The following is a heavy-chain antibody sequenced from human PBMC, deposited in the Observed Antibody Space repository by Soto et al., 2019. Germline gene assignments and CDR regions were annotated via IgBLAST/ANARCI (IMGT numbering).Heavy chain of an antibody. D-gene: IGHD4-4*01. CDR2: IVVGSGNT. J-gene: IGHJ6*02. V-gene: IGHV1-58*02. Sequence: ASVKVSCKASGFTFTSSAMQWVRQARGQRLEWIGWIVVGSGNTNYAQKFQERVTITRDMSTSTAYMELSSLRSEDTAVYYCAAEGVWDSNYYYYYGMDVWGQGTTVTVSS. CDR1: GFTFTSSA. CDR3: AAEGVWDSNYYYYYGMDV.